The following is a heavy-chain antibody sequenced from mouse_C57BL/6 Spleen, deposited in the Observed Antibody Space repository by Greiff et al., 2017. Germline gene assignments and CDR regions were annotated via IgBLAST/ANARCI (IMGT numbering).Heavy chain of an antibody. Sequence: VQLQQSGPELVKPGASVKISCKASGYSFTSYYIHWVKQRPGQGLEWIGWIYPGSGNTKYNEKFKGKATLTADTSSSTAYMQLSSLTSEDSAVYYCARGGYYEAMDYWGQGTSVTVSS. V-gene: IGHV1-66*01. CDR2: IYPGSGNT. D-gene: IGHD2-4*01. CDR3: ARGGYYEAMDY. CDR1: GYSFTSYY. J-gene: IGHJ4*01.